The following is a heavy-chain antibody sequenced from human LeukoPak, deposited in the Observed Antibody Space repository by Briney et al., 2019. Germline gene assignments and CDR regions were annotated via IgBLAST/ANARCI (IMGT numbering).Heavy chain of an antibody. Sequence: PGGSLRLSCAASGFTFSSYGMHWVRQAPGKGLEWVAVIWYDGSNKYYADSVKGRFTISRDNSKNTLYLQMNSLRAEDTAVYYCVRPGRGGYNLRYYYFDYWGQGTLVTVSS. CDR2: IWYDGSNK. CDR3: VRPGRGGYNLRYYYFDY. V-gene: IGHV3-33*01. CDR1: GFTFSSYG. D-gene: IGHD5-24*01. J-gene: IGHJ4*02.